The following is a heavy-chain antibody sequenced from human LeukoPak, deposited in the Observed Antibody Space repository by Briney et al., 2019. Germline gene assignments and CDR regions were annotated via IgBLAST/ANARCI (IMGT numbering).Heavy chain of an antibody. D-gene: IGHD6-19*01. Sequence: SETLSLTCTVSGGPTSTSSTHWGWVRQPPGEGLEWIGSIYYSGSTYYSPSLKSRVTISVDTSKNQFSLWLTSVTAADTAVYYCETALTRDSSGWYVIDYWGQGTLVTVSS. CDR1: GGPTSTSSTH. J-gene: IGHJ4*02. CDR3: ETALTRDSSGWYVIDY. CDR2: IYYSGST. V-gene: IGHV4-39*01.